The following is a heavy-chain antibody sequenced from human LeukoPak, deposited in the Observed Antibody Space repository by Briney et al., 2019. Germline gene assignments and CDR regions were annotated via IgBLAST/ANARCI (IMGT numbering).Heavy chain of an antibody. D-gene: IGHD1-26*01. CDR2: IRTDGVTT. J-gene: IGHJ4*02. V-gene: IGHV3-23*01. Sequence: GGTLRLSCAASGFIFSHHGMNWVRQAPGKGLEWVSGIRTDGVTTYYADSVKGRFIISRDNSKNTVYLQMNSLSADDTAVYYCAKDGGTHFDHWGQGTLVTVSS. CDR3: AKDGGTHFDH. CDR1: GFIFSHHG.